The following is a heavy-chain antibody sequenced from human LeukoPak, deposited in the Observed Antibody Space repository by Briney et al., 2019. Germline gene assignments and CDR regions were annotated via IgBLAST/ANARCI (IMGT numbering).Heavy chain of an antibody. D-gene: IGHD1-1*01. CDR3: ARDMEPDAFDF. Sequence: GGSMRLSCAASRFSFSGYEMNWVRQAPGKGLEWVSYIISRGTMVCYADSVKARFTISRDSAKNSLYLQMNSLRADDTAVYYCARDMEPDAFDFWGQGTMVTVSS. CDR2: IISRGTMV. CDR1: RFSFSGYE. V-gene: IGHV3-48*03. J-gene: IGHJ3*01.